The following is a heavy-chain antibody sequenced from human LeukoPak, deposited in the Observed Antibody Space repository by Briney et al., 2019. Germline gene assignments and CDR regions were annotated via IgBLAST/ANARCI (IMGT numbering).Heavy chain of an antibody. D-gene: IGHD1-26*01. CDR3: ARALSGSYSGIDY. J-gene: IGHJ4*02. CDR1: GFTFSSYG. V-gene: IGHV3-21*01. Sequence: GGSLRLSCAASGFTFSSYGIHWVRQAPGKGLEWVSSISSSSSYIYYADSVKGRFTISRDNAKNSLYLQMNSLRAEDTAVYYCARALSGSYSGIDYWGQGTLVTVSS. CDR2: ISSSSSYI.